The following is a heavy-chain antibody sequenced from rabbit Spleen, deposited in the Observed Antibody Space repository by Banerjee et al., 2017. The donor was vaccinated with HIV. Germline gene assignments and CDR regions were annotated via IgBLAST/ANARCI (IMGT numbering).Heavy chain of an antibody. CDR1: GFSFSNKAV. J-gene: IGHJ6*01. V-gene: IGHV1S45*01. D-gene: IGHD4-1*01. Sequence: QQQLVESGGGLVQPEGSLTLTCKASGFSFSNKAVMCWVRQAPGKGLEWIACINAITGKAVYATWAKGRFTFSKTSSTTVTLQMTSLTAADTATYFCARDLDAVIGWNFGWWGPGTLVTVS. CDR3: ARDLDAVIGWNFGW. CDR2: INAITGKA.